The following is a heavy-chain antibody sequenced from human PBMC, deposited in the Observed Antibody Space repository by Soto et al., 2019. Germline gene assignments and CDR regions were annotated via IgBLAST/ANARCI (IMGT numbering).Heavy chain of an antibody. Sequence: QVQLVQSGAEVQKPGSSVKVSCKAAGGTFSSYAISWVRQAPGQGLEWMGGIIPIFGTANYAQKFQGRVTITADESTSTAYMELSSLRSEDTAVYYCARGAVGAIGDVVYFDYWGQGTLVTVSS. V-gene: IGHV1-69*01. D-gene: IGHD1-26*01. CDR3: ARGAVGAIGDVVYFDY. J-gene: IGHJ4*02. CDR1: GGTFSSYA. CDR2: IIPIFGTA.